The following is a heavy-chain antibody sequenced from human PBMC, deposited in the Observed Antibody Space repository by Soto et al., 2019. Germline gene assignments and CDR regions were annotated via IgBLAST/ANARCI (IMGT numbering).Heavy chain of an antibody. Sequence: PGGSLRLSCAASGFTFSSYSMNWVRQAPGKGLEWVSSISCSTSYIYNADSVKGRFTISRDNAKNSLYLQMNSLRAEDTAVYYCARVVDYCDPYYYYGMDVWGQGTTVTVSS. CDR3: ARVVDYCDPYYYYGMDV. V-gene: IGHV3-21*01. D-gene: IGHD3-22*01. CDR2: ISCSTSYI. CDR1: GFTFSSYS. J-gene: IGHJ6*02.